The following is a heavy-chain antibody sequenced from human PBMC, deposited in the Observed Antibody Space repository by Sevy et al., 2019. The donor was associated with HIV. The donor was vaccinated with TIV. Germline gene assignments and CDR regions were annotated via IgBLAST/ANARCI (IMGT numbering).Heavy chain of an antibody. D-gene: IGHD1-26*01. CDR2: IHHSGNS. J-gene: IGHJ6*03. CDR1: GVSISSDY. CDR3: ARSVAANYMDV. V-gene: IGHV4-59*01. Sequence: SETLSLTCRVSGVSISSDYWSWIRQPPGKETEWIGYIHHSGNSNYKTSLKSRVTTSVDTSKNQFSLNLRSVSAADTAVYYCARSVAANYMDVWGKGTTVTVSS.